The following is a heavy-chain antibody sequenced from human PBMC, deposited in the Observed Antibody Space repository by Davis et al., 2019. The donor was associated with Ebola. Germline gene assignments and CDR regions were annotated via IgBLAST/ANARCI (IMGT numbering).Heavy chain of an antibody. Sequence: MPSETLSLTCAVYGGSFSGYYWSWIRQPPGKGLEWIGEINHSGSTNYNPSLKSRVTISVDTSKNQFSLKLSSVTAADTAVYYCARQTYSTSWSGSFDPWGQGTLVTVSS. CDR1: GGSFSGYY. J-gene: IGHJ5*02. V-gene: IGHV4-34*01. CDR2: INHSGST. CDR3: ARQTYSTSWSGSFDP. D-gene: IGHD6-13*01.